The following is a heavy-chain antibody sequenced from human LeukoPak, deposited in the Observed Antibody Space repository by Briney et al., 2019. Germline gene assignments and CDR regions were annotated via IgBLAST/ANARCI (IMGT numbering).Heavy chain of an antibody. D-gene: IGHD7-27*01. CDR3: ASRKLGNDY. CDR2: IYYTGST. Sequence: SETLSLTCTVFGDSISSGSYFWSWIRQPAGKGLEWIGYIYYTGSTTYNPSLKSRVTISADTSKNQFSLKLSSVTAADTAVYYCASRKLGNDYWGQGTLVTVSS. CDR1: GDSISSGSYF. J-gene: IGHJ4*02. V-gene: IGHV4-61*10.